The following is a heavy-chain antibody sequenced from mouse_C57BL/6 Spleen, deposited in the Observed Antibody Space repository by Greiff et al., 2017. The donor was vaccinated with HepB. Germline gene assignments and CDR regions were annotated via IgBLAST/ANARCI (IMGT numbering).Heavy chain of an antibody. V-gene: IGHV1-26*01. Sequence: QLQQSGPELVKPGASVKISCKASGYTFTDYYMNWVKQSHGKSLEWIGDINPNNGGTSYNQKFKGKATLTVDKSSSTAYMELRSLTSEDSAVYYCARVGYYGSSSPFDYWGQGTTLTVSS. CDR1: GYTFTDYY. J-gene: IGHJ2*01. CDR2: INPNNGGT. D-gene: IGHD1-1*01. CDR3: ARVGYYGSSSPFDY.